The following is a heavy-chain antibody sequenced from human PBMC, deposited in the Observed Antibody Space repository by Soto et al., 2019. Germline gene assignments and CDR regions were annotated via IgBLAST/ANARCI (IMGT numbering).Heavy chain of an antibody. CDR2: ISTDNGNT. CDR3: ARDLSYYYDSSGYSLQN. Sequence: GASVKVSCKASGYPFTTYAIHWVRQAPGQRLEWMGWISTDNGNTKYSQKFQGRLTITRDTSATTAYMELSSLRSEDTAVYYCARDLSYYYDSSGYSLQNWGQGTLVTVSS. J-gene: IGHJ1*01. V-gene: IGHV1-3*04. CDR1: GYPFTTYA. D-gene: IGHD3-22*01.